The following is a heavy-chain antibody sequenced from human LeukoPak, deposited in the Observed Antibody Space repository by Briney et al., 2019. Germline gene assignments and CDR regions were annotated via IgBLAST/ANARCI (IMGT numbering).Heavy chain of an antibody. CDR1: GGTFSGYA. Sequence: VASVKVSCKASGGTFSGYAISWVRQAPGQGLEWMGGIIPIFGTANYAQKFQGRVTITADESTSTAYMELSSLRSEDTAVYYCARVEVYDILTGYPSGYWGQGTLVTVSS. CDR3: ARVEVYDILTGYPSGY. D-gene: IGHD3-9*01. V-gene: IGHV1-69*01. J-gene: IGHJ4*02. CDR2: IIPIFGTA.